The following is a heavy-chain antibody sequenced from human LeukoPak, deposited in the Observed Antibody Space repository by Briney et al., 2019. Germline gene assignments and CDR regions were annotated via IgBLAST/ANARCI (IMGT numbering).Heavy chain of an antibody. J-gene: IGHJ5*02. V-gene: IGHV4-59*08. D-gene: IGHD3-9*01. CDR1: GGSINSYY. CDR2: VYHSGST. Sequence: SETLSLTCTVSGGSINSYYWSWIRQPPGKGLEWIGTVYHSGSTYYNPSLRSRVTISVETSKNQFSLKVRSMTAADTAVYYCARVPGVYYDRLTGYGSGWFDPWGQGTLVTVSS. CDR3: ARVPGVYYDRLTGYGSGWFDP.